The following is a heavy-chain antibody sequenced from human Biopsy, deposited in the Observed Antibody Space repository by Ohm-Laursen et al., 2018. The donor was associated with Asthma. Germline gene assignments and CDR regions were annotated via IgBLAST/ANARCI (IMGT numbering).Heavy chain of an antibody. V-gene: IGHV4-30-4*01. CDR1: GGSISSGAYY. CDR3: AGRGGLERYFDY. CDR2: IYYIGST. D-gene: IGHD3-16*01. J-gene: IGHJ4*02. Sequence: TLSLTCAVSGGSISSGAYYWSWVRQPPGKGLEWIGYIYYIGSTYYNPSLKSRVAISLDTSKNQFSLKLSSVTAADTAVYFCAGRGGLERYFDYWGQGTQVTVSS.